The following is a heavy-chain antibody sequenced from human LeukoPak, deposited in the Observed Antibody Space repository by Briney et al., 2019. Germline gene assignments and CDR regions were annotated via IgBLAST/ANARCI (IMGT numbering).Heavy chain of an antibody. CDR2: ILSKTDGGTT. V-gene: IGHV3-15*01. CDR3: TTEPRSDY. J-gene: IGHJ4*02. Sequence: KPGGSLRLSCAASGFTFSNAWVSWVRQAPGKGLEWVGRILSKTDGGTTDYAAPVKGRFTISRDDSKNTVYLQMNSLKTEDTAVYFCTTEPRSDYWGQGTLVTVSS. CDR1: GFTFSNAW.